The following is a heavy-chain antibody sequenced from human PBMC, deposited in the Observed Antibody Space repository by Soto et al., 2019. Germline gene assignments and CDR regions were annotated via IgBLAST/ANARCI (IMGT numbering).Heavy chain of an antibody. J-gene: IGHJ3*02. CDR1: GGSISSYS. Sequence: QVQLQESGPGLMKPSETLSLTCTVSGGSISSYSWSWIRQPPGKGLECIGYIYYSGSTNYTPSLRIRVTISVDTSKNQFSLKLTSVTAADTAVYYCARRGRKDGYNVAIFDIWGQGTMVTVSS. CDR2: IYYSGST. D-gene: IGHD5-18*01. CDR3: ARRGRKDGYNVAIFDI. V-gene: IGHV4-59*08.